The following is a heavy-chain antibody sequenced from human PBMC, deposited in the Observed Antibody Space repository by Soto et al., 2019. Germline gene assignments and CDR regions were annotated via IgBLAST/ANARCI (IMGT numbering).Heavy chain of an antibody. CDR2: INPSGGST. J-gene: IGHJ6*02. CDR1: GYTFTDYY. CDR3: ARGMLDSYYYYGMDV. V-gene: IGHV1-46*01. D-gene: IGHD2-8*01. Sequence: QVQPVQSGAEVKKPGASVKVSCKASGYTFTDYYMHWVRQAPGQGLEWMGIINPSGGSTSFAQKFQGRGTMTKDTSTSTVYMELSSLRSGDTAVYYCARGMLDSYYYYGMDVWGQGTTVTVSS.